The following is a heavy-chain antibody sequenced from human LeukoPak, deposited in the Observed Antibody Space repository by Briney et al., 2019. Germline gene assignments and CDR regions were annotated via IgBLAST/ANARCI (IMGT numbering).Heavy chain of an antibody. CDR3: ARHRRIAVGGGFDY. D-gene: IGHD6-19*01. CDR2: IYYSGST. J-gene: IGHJ4*02. Sequence: PSETLSLTCTVSGGSISSSSYYWGWIRQPPGKGLEWIGSIYYSGSTYYNPSLKSRVTISVDTSKNQFSLKLSSVTAADTAVYYCARHRRIAVGGGFDYWGQGTLVTVSS. CDR1: GGSISSSSYY. V-gene: IGHV4-39*07.